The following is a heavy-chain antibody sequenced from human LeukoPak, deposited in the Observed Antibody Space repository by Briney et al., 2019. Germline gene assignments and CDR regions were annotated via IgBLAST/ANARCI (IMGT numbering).Heavy chain of an antibody. CDR3: ARAVRIRFLEWLPYYYYYMDV. Sequence: ASVKVSCKASGYTFTSYDINWVRQATGQELDWMGWMNPNSGNTGYAQKFQGRVTMARNTSISTAYMELSSLRSEDTAVYYCARAVRIRFLEWLPYYYYYMDVWGKGTTVTVSS. J-gene: IGHJ6*03. CDR1: GYTFTSYD. V-gene: IGHV1-8*01. CDR2: MNPNSGNT. D-gene: IGHD3-3*01.